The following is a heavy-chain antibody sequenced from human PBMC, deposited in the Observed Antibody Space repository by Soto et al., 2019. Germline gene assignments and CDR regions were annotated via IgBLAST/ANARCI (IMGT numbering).Heavy chain of an antibody. D-gene: IGHD5-18*01. Sequence: QVQLVQSGAEVKKPESSVKVSCKAPGGTFSTYAISWVRQAPGQGLERMGGIIPMFGTANYAQRFQDRVTITADESKNTVYMELSSLRSEDTAVYFCASGIQLWLRRINNGYSGWGQGTLVTVSS. CDR2: IIPMFGTA. CDR3: ASGIQLWLRRINNGYSG. V-gene: IGHV1-69*12. J-gene: IGHJ4*02. CDR1: GGTFSTYA.